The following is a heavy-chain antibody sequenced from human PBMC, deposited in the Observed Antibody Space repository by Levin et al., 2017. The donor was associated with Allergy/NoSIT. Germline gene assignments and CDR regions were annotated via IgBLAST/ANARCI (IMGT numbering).Heavy chain of an antibody. CDR2: INSDGSNT. CDR1: GFTFSNYW. J-gene: IGHJ5*01. D-gene: IGHD2-2*01. V-gene: IGHV3-74*01. Sequence: GESLKISCAASGFTFSNYWMHWVRQAPGKGLVWVSHINSDGSNTNYADSVKGLFTISRDNAKNTLYLQMNSLRAEDTAVYYCARGGCSSTSCLDSWGQGTLVTVSP. CDR3: ARGGCSSTSCLDS.